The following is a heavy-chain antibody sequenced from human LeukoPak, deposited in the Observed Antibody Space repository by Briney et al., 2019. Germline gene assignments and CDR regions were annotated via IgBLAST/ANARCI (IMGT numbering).Heavy chain of an antibody. CDR3: ARAAMVRGVPIYYFDY. V-gene: IGHV4-59*01. CDR2: IYYSGST. D-gene: IGHD3-10*01. J-gene: IGHJ4*02. Sequence: PSETLSLTCTVSGGSISSYYWIWIRQPPGKGLEWIGYIYYSGSTNYNPSLKSRVTISVDTSKNQFSLKLSSVTAADTAVYYCARAAMVRGVPIYYFDYWGQGTLVTVSS. CDR1: GGSISSYY.